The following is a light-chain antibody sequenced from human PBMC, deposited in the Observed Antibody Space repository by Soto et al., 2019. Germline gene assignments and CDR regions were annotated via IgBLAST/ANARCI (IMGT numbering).Light chain of an antibody. J-gene: IGKJ3*01. CDR3: LQKYFYPFT. Sequence: AIQMTQSPASLSASVGDRVTITCRASQGISNDLDWFQQKPGKAPKLLIYAASNLQSGVPARFSGSGSGTDFILTISSLQPEDVSTNYCLQKYFYPFTFGPGTKVDIK. CDR1: QGISND. CDR2: AAS. V-gene: IGKV1-6*01.